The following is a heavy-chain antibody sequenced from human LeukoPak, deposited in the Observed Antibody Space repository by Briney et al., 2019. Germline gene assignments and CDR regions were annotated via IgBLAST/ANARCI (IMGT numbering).Heavy chain of an antibody. V-gene: IGHV4-31*03. CDR3: ARGLYYYDSSGYYRSYWYFDL. CDR1: GGSISSGGYY. D-gene: IGHD3-22*01. Sequence: SETLSLTCTVSGGSISSGGYYWSWIRQHPGKGLEWIGYIFYSGSTYYNPSLKSRVTISVDTSKNQFSLKLSSVTAADTAVYYCARGLYYYDSSGYYRSYWYFDLWGRGTLVTVSS. CDR2: IFYSGST. J-gene: IGHJ2*01.